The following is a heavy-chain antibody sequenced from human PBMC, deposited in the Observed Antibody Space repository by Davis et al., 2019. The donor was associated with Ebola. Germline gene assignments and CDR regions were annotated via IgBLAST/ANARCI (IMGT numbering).Heavy chain of an antibody. CDR3: AKVAGYTSGWTFDH. CDR2: INGLGDRT. V-gene: IGHV3-23*01. D-gene: IGHD6-19*01. CDR1: GFTFNTYA. Sequence: GGSLRLSCAASGFTFNTYAMIWVRQAPGEGLEWVSFINGLGDRTFYAESVKGRFTISRDNSRNTLFLQLDSLRAEDTAIFYCAKVAGYTSGWTFDHWGQGSLVTVSS. J-gene: IGHJ4*02.